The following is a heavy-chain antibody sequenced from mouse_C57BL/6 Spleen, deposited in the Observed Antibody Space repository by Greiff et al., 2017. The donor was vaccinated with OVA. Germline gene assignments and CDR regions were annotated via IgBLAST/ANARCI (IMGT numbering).Heavy chain of an antibody. Sequence: EVKLVESGEGLVKPGGSLKLSCAASGFTFSSYAMSWVRQTPEKRLEWVAYISSGGDYIYYADTVKGRFTISRDNARNTLYLQMSSLKSEDTAMYYCTRDRGGSSFYYAMDYWGQGTSVTVSS. CDR1: GFTFSSYA. V-gene: IGHV5-9-1*02. J-gene: IGHJ4*01. CDR2: ISSGGDYI. D-gene: IGHD1-1*01. CDR3: TRDRGGSSFYYAMDY.